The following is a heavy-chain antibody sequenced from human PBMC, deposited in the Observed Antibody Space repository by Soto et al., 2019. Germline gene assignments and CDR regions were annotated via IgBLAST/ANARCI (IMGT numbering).Heavy chain of an antibody. D-gene: IGHD3-3*01. J-gene: IGHJ6*02. Sequence: SETLSLTCAVSGGSISSGGYSWSWIRQPPGKGLEWIGYIYHSGSTYYNPSLKSRVTISVDRSKNQFSLKLSSVTAADTAVYYCARGAYDFWSGYYRPSRMDVWGQGTTVTVSS. CDR1: GGSISSGGYS. V-gene: IGHV4-30-2*01. CDR2: IYHSGST. CDR3: ARGAYDFWSGYYRPSRMDV.